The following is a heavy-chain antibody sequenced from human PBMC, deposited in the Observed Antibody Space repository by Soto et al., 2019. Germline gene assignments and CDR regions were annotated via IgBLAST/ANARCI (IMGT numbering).Heavy chain of an antibody. CDR3: ERLDEEFLAHCGRDCFTFDY. D-gene: IGHD2-21*02. V-gene: IGHV4-39*01. CDR2: IYYIGST. J-gene: IGHJ4*02. Sequence: SETLSLTGTVSGGSISSSGYYWGWIRQPPGKGLEWIGSIYYIGSTYYNPSLKSRVTISVDTSKNQFSLKLSSVTAADTAVYYCERLDEEFLAHCGRDCFTFDYSGQGNLLTFSS. CDR1: GGSISSSGYY.